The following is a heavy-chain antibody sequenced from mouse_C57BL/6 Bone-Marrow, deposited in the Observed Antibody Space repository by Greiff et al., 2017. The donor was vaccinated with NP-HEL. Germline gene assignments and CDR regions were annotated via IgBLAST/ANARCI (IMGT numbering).Heavy chain of an antibody. CDR2: IWSGGST. J-gene: IGHJ1*03. CDR1: GFSLTSYG. Sequence: VQRVESGPGLVQPSQSLSITCTVSGFSLTSYGVHWVRQSPGKGLEWLGVIWSGGSTDYNAAFISRLSISKDNSKSQVFFNMKSLQADDTAIYYCARNGYRYFDVWGTGTTVTVSA. CDR3: ARNGYRYFDV. V-gene: IGHV2-2*01.